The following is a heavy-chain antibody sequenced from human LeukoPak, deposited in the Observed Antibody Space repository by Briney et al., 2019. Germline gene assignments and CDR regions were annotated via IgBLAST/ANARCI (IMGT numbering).Heavy chain of an antibody. CDR1: GGSISSGGYS. Sequence: SETLSLTCAVSGGSISSGGYSWSWLRQPPGKGLEWIGYIYHSGSTYYNPSLKSRVTISVDTSKNQFSLKLSSVTAADTAVYYCARHVNWFDPWGQGTLVTVSS. CDR2: IYHSGST. J-gene: IGHJ5*02. V-gene: IGHV4-30-2*03. CDR3: ARHVNWFDP.